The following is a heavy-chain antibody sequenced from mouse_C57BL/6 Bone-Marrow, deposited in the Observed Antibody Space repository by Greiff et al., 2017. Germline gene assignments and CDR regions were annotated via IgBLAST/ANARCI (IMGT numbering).Heavy chain of an antibody. CDR3: ARQDYYGSSQYYYAMDY. V-gene: IGHV5-12*01. Sequence: EVMLVESGGGLVQPGGSLKLSCAASGFTFSDYYMYWVRQTPEQRLEWVAYISNGGGSTYYPDTVKGRFTISRDNAKNTLYLQMSRLKAEDTAMYYCARQDYYGSSQYYYAMDYWGQGTSVTVSS. D-gene: IGHD1-1*01. CDR1: GFTFSDYY. CDR2: ISNGGGST. J-gene: IGHJ4*01.